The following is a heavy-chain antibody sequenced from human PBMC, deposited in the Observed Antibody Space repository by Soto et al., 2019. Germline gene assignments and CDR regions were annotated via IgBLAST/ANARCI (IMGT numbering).Heavy chain of an antibody. J-gene: IGHJ3*02. D-gene: IGHD5-18*01. Sequence: SSVKVSCKASGGTFSSYAISWVRQAPGQGLEWMGGIIPIFGTANYAQKFQGRVTITADESTSTAYMELRSLRSEETAVYYCARLGDVDTALVGDFDIWGQGTMVTVS. CDR3: ARLGDVDTALVGDFDI. V-gene: IGHV1-69*13. CDR2: IIPIFGTA. CDR1: GGTFSSYA.